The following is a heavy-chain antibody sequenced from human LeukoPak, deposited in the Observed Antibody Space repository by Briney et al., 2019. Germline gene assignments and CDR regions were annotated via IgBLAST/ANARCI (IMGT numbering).Heavy chain of an antibody. Sequence: ASVKVSCKASGYTFTSYDINWVRQATGQGLEWMGWMNPNSGNTGYAQKFQGRVTITRNTSISTAYMELSSLRSEDTAVYYCASTPPYSSSWYWSDYWGQGTLVTVSS. CDR3: ASTPPYSSSWYWSDY. V-gene: IGHV1-8*03. CDR1: GYTFTSYD. J-gene: IGHJ4*02. CDR2: MNPNSGNT. D-gene: IGHD6-13*01.